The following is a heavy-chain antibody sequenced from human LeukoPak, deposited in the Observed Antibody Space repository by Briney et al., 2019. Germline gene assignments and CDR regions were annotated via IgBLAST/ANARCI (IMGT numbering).Heavy chain of an antibody. D-gene: IGHD2-2*01. CDR2: ISSSSSYI. Sequence: AGGSLRLSCAASGFTFSSYTMNWVRQAPGKGLEWVSSISSSSSYIYYADSVKGRFTISRDNAKNSLYLQMNSLRAEDTAVYYCARDKVVPAAIDFDYWGQGTLVTVSS. CDR1: GFTFSSYT. J-gene: IGHJ4*02. CDR3: ARDKVVPAAIDFDY. V-gene: IGHV3-21*03.